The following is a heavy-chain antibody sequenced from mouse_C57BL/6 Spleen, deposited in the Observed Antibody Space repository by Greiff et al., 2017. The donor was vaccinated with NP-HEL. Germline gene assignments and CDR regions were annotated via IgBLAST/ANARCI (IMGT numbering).Heavy chain of an antibody. J-gene: IGHJ4*01. D-gene: IGHD1-1*01. CDR2: INPNNGGT. CDR3: ARWYYYGSSYRAMDY. Sequence: DVKLQESGPELVKPGASVKIPCKASGYTFTDYNMDWVKQSHGKSLEWIGDINPNNGGTIYNQKFKGKATLTVDKSSSTAYMELRSLTSEDTAVYYCARWYYYGSSYRAMDYWGQGTSVTVSS. CDR1: GYTFTDYN. V-gene: IGHV1-18*01.